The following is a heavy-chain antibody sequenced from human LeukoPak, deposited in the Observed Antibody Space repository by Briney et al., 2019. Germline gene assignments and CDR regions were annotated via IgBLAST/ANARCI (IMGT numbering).Heavy chain of an antibody. CDR2: VGRSGVDT. J-gene: IGHJ5*02. V-gene: IGHV3-23*01. CDR1: GFTFSNYA. Sequence: GGSLRLSCTASGFTFSNYAVSWFRQAPGKGLEWVSTVGRSGVDTYYADSVRGRFTISKDSSKNTLQMNSLSAEDTAIYYCVKHSGGVYGNSDSWGQGILVTVSS. CDR3: VKHSGGVYGNSDS. D-gene: IGHD2-21*01.